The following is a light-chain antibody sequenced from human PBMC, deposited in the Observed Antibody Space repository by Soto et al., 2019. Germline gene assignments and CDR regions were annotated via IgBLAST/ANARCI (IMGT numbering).Light chain of an antibody. V-gene: IGKV1-8*01. J-gene: IGKJ1*01. CDR3: QQYNDYPPT. CDR2: GAS. Sequence: AIRMTQSPSSFSASTGDRVTITCRASQDIGTSLAWYQQKPGKAPKFLIYGASTLQHEVPSRFSGSGAGSDFTLTITYLQSEDFETYYCQQYNDYPPTFGQGTKVDIK. CDR1: QDIGTS.